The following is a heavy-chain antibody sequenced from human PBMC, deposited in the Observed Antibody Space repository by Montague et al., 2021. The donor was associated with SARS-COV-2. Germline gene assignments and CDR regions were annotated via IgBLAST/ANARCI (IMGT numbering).Heavy chain of an antibody. V-gene: IGHV4-34*01. J-gene: IGHJ6*02. CDR1: GGSFSGYY. Sequence: SETLSLTCAVYGGSFSGYYWSWIPQPPGKGLEWIGEINHSGSTNYNPSLKSRVTISVDTSKNQFSLKLSSVTAADTAVYYCTREGYQVLWSDYYYYGMDVWGQGTTVTVS. CDR3: TREGYQVLWSDYYYYGMDV. CDR2: INHSGST. D-gene: IGHD2-2*01.